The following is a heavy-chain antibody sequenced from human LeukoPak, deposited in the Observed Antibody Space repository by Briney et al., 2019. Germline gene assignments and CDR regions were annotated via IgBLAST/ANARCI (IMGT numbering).Heavy chain of an antibody. Sequence: SETLSLTCTVSGGSISSYYWGWIRQPPGKGLEWIATIYYSGTTYYNPSLKSRISISVDTSMNQFSLRLSSVTAADTAVYYCARALSDFWSGYYYGGNWFDPWGEGTLVTVSS. D-gene: IGHD3-3*01. CDR1: GGSISSYY. CDR3: ARALSDFWSGYYYGGNWFDP. J-gene: IGHJ5*02. CDR2: IYYSGTT. V-gene: IGHV4-39*07.